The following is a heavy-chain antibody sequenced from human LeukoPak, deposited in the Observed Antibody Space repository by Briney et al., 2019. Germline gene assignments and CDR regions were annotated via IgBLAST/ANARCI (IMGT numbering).Heavy chain of an antibody. CDR2: IYYRATET. Sequence: GGSLRLSCAGSGYTFGDYAMHWVRQAPGKGLEWVALIYYRATETLYKDSVRGRFPISRDDWKNTLFLQVNSLRPEDTAVYYCAGEECGWFVGHWGKGAPVTVSS. D-gene: IGHD3-10*01. CDR1: GYTFGDYA. V-gene: IGHV3-30*04. J-gene: IGHJ4*02. CDR3: AGEECGWFVGH.